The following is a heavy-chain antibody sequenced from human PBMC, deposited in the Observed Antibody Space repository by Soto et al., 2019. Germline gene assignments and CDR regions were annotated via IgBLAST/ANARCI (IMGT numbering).Heavy chain of an antibody. J-gene: IGHJ4*02. V-gene: IGHV3-30*18. CDR3: GKGTLWFREPYFDH. Sequence: GGSLRLSCAASGFTFSSYGMHWVRQAPGKGLEWVAVISYDGSNKYYADSVKGRFTISRDNSKNTLYLQMNSLRAEDTAVYYWGKGTLWFREPYFDHWGQGTLVTVSS. D-gene: IGHD3-10*01. CDR1: GFTFSSYG. CDR2: ISYDGSNK.